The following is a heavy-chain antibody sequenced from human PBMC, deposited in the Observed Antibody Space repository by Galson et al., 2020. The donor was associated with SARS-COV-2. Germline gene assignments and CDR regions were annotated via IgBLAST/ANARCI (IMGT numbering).Heavy chain of an antibody. Sequence: GGSLRLSCTASGFTFSNFPMNWVRQAPGKGLEWVSGISYSGGATYHADSVKGRFTISRDNSKNTLYLQMNGLRAEDTAVYYCAREFDGFDIWGQGTMVTVSS. V-gene: IGHV3-23*01. CDR2: ISYSGGAT. CDR3: AREFDGFDI. CDR1: GFTFSNFP. J-gene: IGHJ3*02.